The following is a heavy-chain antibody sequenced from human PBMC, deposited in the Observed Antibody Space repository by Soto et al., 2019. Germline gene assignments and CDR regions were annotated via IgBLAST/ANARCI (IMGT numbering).Heavy chain of an antibody. D-gene: IGHD3-10*01. CDR3: ARDTITMVRGVIPYFYYGVDV. CDR1: GYTFTGYY. CDR2: INPNSGGT. V-gene: IGHV1-2*02. J-gene: IGHJ6*02. Sequence: QVQLVQSGAEVKKPGASVKVSCKASGYTFTGYYMHWVRQAPGQGLEWMGWINPNSGGTNYAQKFQGRVTLTRDTSISTAYMELSRLRSDDTAVYYCARDTITMVRGVIPYFYYGVDVWDQGTTVTVSS.